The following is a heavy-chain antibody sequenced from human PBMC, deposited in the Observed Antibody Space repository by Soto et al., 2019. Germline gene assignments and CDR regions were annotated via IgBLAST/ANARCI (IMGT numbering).Heavy chain of an antibody. V-gene: IGHV3-33*01. CDR3: ARDGQSLAPYALDV. CDR1: GFTFSGHD. D-gene: IGHD6-19*01. Sequence: QVQVVESGGGVVQPGRSLRLSCTASGFTFSGHDMHWVRQPPGKGLEWVAQIWYDGSNKYYADSVKGRFTISRDNSKNTLYVQMDSLRVEDTAVYYCARDGQSLAPYALDVWGQGTSVTVSS. J-gene: IGHJ6*02. CDR2: IWYDGSNK.